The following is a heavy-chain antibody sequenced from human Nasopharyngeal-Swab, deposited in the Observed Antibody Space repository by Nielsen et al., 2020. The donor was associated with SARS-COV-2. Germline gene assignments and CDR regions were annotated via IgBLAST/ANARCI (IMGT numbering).Heavy chain of an antibody. J-gene: IGHJ6*02. CDR3: AREGNYGSGRPSYYYYGMDV. CDR1: GGTFSSYA. CDR2: IIPIFGTA. D-gene: IGHD3-10*01. Sequence: SVKVSCKASGGTFSSYAISWVRQAPGQGLEWMGGIIPIFGTANYAQKFQGRVTITADESTSTAYMELSSLRSEDTAVYYCAREGNYGSGRPSYYYYGMDVWSQGTTVTVSS. V-gene: IGHV1-69*13.